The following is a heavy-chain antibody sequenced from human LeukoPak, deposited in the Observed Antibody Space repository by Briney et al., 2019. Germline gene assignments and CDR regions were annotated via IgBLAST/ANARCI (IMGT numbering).Heavy chain of an antibody. CDR3: TKLNNYDDY. D-gene: IGHD1/OR15-1a*01. CDR2: ISDDGSHQ. CDR1: GFTFSSFG. J-gene: IGHJ4*01. V-gene: IGHV3-30*18. Sequence: GRSLRLSCAASGFTFSSFGMHWVRQAPGKGLEWVAAISDDGSHQYYIDSVRGRFSISRDNSKNTVYLQMTSLRADDTAVYYCTKLNNYDDYWGHGTQVTVSS.